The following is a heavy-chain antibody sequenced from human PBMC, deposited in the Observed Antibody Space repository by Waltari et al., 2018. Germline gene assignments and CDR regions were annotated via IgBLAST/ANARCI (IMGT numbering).Heavy chain of an antibody. Sequence: EVQLVESGGGLVKPGGSLRLSCAASGFTFSSYSMNWVRQAPGKGVEWVSSISSSSSYIYYADSVKGRFTISRDNAKNARYLQMNSLRAEDTAVYYCARDLNYYDSSGYYFGNDYWGQGTLVTVSS. CDR3: ARDLNYYDSSGYYFGNDY. J-gene: IGHJ4*02. CDR2: ISSSSSYI. CDR1: GFTFSSYS. D-gene: IGHD3-22*01. V-gene: IGHV3-21*01.